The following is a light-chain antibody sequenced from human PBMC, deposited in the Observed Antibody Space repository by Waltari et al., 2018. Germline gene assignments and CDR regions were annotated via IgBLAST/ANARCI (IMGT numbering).Light chain of an antibody. V-gene: IGLV2-23*01. CDR1: SSDVVSYNL. J-gene: IGLJ3*02. CDR2: EET. Sequence: QSALTQPASVSESPGQSITISCTGTSSDVVSYNLVSWYQQHPGKAPKLIIYEETKRPAWVSNRCSCSKSVNTASLTISGRQAEDEADYYCCSYAASTISWVFGGGTKLTVL. CDR3: CSYAASTISWV.